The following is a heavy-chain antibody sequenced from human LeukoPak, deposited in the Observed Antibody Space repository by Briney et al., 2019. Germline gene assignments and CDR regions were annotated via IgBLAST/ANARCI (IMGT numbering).Heavy chain of an antibody. CDR3: AKELDTMFFDY. J-gene: IGHJ4*02. CDR1: GFNFDRYT. Sequence: GGSLRLSCATSGFNFDRYTIHWVRQAPGKGLEWVSLAGWAGGTTFYSDSVRGRFTISRDSGRKSVYLQMNSLTTDDTAFHFCAKELDTMFFDYWGQGALVTVSS. D-gene: IGHD3-10*02. CDR2: AGWAGGTT. V-gene: IGHV3-43*01.